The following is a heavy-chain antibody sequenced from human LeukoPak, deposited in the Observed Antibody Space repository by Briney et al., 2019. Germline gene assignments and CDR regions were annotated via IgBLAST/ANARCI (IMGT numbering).Heavy chain of an antibody. CDR2: IIPIFGTA. D-gene: IGHD4-23*01. CDR3: AREVIYGGNPFDY. Sequence: EASVKVSCKASGGTFSSYAISWVRQAPGQGLEWMGGIIPIFGTANYAQKFQGRVTITADESTSTAYMELSSLRSEDTAVYYCAREVIYGGNPFDYWGQGTLVTVSS. CDR1: GGTFSSYA. V-gene: IGHV1-69*13. J-gene: IGHJ4*02.